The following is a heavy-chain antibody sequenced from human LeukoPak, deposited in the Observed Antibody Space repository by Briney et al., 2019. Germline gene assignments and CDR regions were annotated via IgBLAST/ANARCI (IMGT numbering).Heavy chain of an antibody. D-gene: IGHD6-19*01. V-gene: IGHV3-33*01. CDR2: MWGDGTNK. CDR3: ARDLGYSSGHPFDY. Sequence: GRSLRLSCVVSGFTFSSYTMQWVRQAPGKGLDWVALMWGDGTNKYYADSVKGRFTISRDNSKNTLYLQMNSLRAEDTAVYYCARDLGYSSGHPFDYWGQGTLVTVSS. J-gene: IGHJ4*01. CDR1: GFTFSSYT.